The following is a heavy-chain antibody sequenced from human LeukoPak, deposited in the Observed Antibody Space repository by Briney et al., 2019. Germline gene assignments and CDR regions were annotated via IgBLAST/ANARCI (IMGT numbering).Heavy chain of an antibody. CDR1: GGSISSYY. D-gene: IGHD3-22*01. CDR2: IYYSGST. CDR3: ARGQGLARRYYYDSSGYYRQNYFDY. J-gene: IGHJ4*02. V-gene: IGHV4-59*05. Sequence: SETLSLTCTVSGGSISSYYWSWIRQPPGKGLEWIGSIYYSGSTYYNPSLKSRVTISIDTSKNQFSLKLSSVTAADTAVYYCARGQGLARRYYYDSSGYYRQNYFDYWGQGTLVTVSS.